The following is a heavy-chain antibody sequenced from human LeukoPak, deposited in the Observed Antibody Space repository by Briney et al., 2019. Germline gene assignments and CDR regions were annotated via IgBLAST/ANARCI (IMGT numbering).Heavy chain of an antibody. D-gene: IGHD3-22*01. V-gene: IGHV3-11*04. J-gene: IGHJ3*02. CDR3: ARVKITMIVVVITTDAFDI. Sequence: GGSLRLSCAASGFTFSDYYMSWIRQAPGKGLEWGSYISSSGSTIYYADSVKGRFTISRDNAKNSLYLQMNSLRAEDTAVYYCARVKITMIVVVITTDAFDIWGQGTMVTVSS. CDR2: ISSSGSTI. CDR1: GFTFSDYY.